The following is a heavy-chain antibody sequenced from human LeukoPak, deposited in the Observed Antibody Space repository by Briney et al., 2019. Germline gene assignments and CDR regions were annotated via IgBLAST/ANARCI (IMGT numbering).Heavy chain of an antibody. Sequence: GGSLRLSCAASGFIFSNFWMHWVRQVPGKGLVWVSHINSDGRTTDYADSVRGRFTISRDNAKNTLYLQMNRLTVEDTAVYYCGRGMRDYYGLDYWGQGFLVAVSS. CDR2: INSDGRTT. D-gene: IGHD3-10*01. V-gene: IGHV3-74*01. CDR3: GRGMRDYYGLDY. CDR1: GFIFSNFW. J-gene: IGHJ4*02.